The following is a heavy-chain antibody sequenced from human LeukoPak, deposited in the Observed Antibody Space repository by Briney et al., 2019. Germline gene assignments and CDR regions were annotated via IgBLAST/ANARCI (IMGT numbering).Heavy chain of an antibody. Sequence: GGSLRLSCAASGFTFSSYAMSWVRQAPGKGLEWVSVISGSGGSTYSAESVKGRFTISRDNSKNTLYLQMKSLRVEDTAVYYCAKGPRASGWTYFDYWGQGTLVTVSS. J-gene: IGHJ4*02. CDR1: GFTFSSYA. V-gene: IGHV3-23*01. D-gene: IGHD6-19*01. CDR2: ISGSGGST. CDR3: AKGPRASGWTYFDY.